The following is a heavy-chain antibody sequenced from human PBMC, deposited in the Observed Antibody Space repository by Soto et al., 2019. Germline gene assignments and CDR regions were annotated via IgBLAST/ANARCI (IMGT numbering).Heavy chain of an antibody. CDR2: IHKTGTIT. Sequence: GQVVESGGDLVQPGDSLTISCAASGFTFSTYAMSWVRQAPGKGLEWVSGIHKTGTITFYADSVKGRFTISRDNSKNTLYLHMRSLRDGGTGVYYCVRDLNYKFFFDLWGQGTLVTVSS. J-gene: IGHJ4*02. D-gene: IGHD3-10*01. CDR3: VRDLNYKFFFDL. V-gene: IGHV3-23*05. CDR1: GFTFSTYA.